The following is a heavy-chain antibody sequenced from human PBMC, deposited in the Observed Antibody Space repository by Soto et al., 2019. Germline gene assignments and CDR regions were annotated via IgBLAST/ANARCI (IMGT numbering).Heavy chain of an antibody. CDR1: GFTFSSHW. Sequence: GGSLRLSCTASGFTFSSHWMCWDRQAPGKGLEWVATINQGGSEKYYVDSVKGRFTISRDNAKNSLYLQVNSLRVEDTAVYYCARDGVGAGLYFDYWGQGALVTVSS. CDR3: ARDGVGAGLYFDY. CDR2: INQGGSEK. D-gene: IGHD2-15*01. J-gene: IGHJ4*02. V-gene: IGHV3-7*01.